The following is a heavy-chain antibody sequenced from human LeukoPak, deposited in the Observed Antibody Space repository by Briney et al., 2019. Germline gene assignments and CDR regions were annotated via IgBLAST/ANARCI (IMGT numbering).Heavy chain of an antibody. D-gene: IGHD6-13*01. J-gene: IGHJ4*02. CDR1: GFTFDDYT. V-gene: IGHV3-43*01. CDR2: ISWDGGST. CDR3: AKDWEAAPTYYFDY. Sequence: PGGSLRLSCAASGFTFDDYTMHWVRQAPGKGLEWVSLISWDGGSTYYADSVKGRFTISRDNSKNSLYLQMNSLRTEDTALYYCAKDWEAAPTYYFDYWGQGTLVTVSS.